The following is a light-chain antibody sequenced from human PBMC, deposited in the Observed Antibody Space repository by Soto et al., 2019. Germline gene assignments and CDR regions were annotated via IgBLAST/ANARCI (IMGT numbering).Light chain of an antibody. CDR2: EVS. CDR1: SSDVGGHNY. V-gene: IGLV2-8*01. CDR3: SSYAGSNNVV. J-gene: IGLJ2*01. Sequence: QLVLTQPPSASGSPGQSVTISCTGTSSDVGGHNYVSWYQQHPGKAPKLMIYEVSKRPSGVPDRFSGSKSGNTASLTVSGLQAEDEADYYCSSYAGSNNVVFGGGTKLTVL.